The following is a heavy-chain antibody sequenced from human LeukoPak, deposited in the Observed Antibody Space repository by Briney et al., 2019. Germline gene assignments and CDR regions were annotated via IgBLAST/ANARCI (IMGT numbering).Heavy chain of an antibody. J-gene: IGHJ6*02. Sequence: GGSLRLSCAASGFTFSSYEMNWVRQAPGKGLEWVSYISSSGSTIYYADSVKGRFTISRDNSKNSLYLQMNSLRAEDTAVYYCARVHNGAVARQYYYYGMDVWGQGTTVTVSS. CDR3: ARVHNGAVARQYYYYGMDV. D-gene: IGHD6-19*01. V-gene: IGHV3-48*03. CDR2: ISSSGSTI. CDR1: GFTFSSYE.